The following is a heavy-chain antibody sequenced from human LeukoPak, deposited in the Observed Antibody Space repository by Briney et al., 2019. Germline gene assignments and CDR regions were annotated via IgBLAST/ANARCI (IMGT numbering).Heavy chain of an antibody. CDR1: GGSIRSTNW. Sequence: SETLSLTCGVSGGSIRSTNWWSWVRQPPGQGLEWIGEISLSGQTNFNPSLNGRVTMSLDESRNQLSLKLTSVTAADTAIYYCSRESGAFCPSGYWGQGALVIVPP. CDR3: SRESGAFCPSGY. V-gene: IGHV4/OR15-8*02. D-gene: IGHD1-26*01. CDR2: ISLSGQT. J-gene: IGHJ4*02.